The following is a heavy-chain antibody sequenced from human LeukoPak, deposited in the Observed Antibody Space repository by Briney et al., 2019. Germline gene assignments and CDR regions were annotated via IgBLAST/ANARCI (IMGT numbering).Heavy chain of an antibody. V-gene: IGHV4-34*01. Sequence: SETLSLTCAVYGESFSGYYSSWSWIRQPPGKGLEWIGEINHSGSTNYNPSLKSRVTISVDTSKNQFSLKLNSVTAADTAVYYCARNSSGYLDSWGQGTLVTVSS. J-gene: IGHJ4*02. CDR3: ARNSSGYLDS. CDR2: INHSGST. D-gene: IGHD3-22*01. CDR1: GESFSGYY.